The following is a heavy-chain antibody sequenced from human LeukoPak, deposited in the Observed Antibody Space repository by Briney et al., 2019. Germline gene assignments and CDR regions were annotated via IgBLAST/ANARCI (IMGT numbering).Heavy chain of an antibody. CDR2: MNPNSGNT. V-gene: IGHV1-8*03. Sequence: GASVKVSCKASGYTFTSYDINWVRQATGQGLEWMGWMNPNSGNTGYAQKFQGRVTITRNTSISTAYMELSSLRSEDTAVYYCARFLYRTKYYYYMDVWGKGTTVTVSS. CDR1: GYTFTSYD. D-gene: IGHD1-1*01. CDR3: ARFLYRTKYYYYMDV. J-gene: IGHJ6*03.